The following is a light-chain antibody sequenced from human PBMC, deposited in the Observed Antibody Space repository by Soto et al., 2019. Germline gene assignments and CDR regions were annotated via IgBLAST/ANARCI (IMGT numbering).Light chain of an antibody. CDR3: QQYGSSPGT. CDR1: QSVSSSY. J-gene: IGKJ2*01. CDR2: GAS. Sequence: EIVLTQSPGTLSLSPGERATLSCRASQSVSSSYLAWYQQKPGQAPRLLIYGASSRATGIPDRFSGSGSGTDFTLTISRLEPEDFEVYYGQQYGSSPGTFGQGTKLEIK. V-gene: IGKV3-20*01.